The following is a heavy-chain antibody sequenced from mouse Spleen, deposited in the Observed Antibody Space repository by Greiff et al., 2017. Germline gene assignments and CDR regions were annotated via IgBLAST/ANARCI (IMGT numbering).Heavy chain of an antibody. J-gene: IGHJ1*01. CDR3: ARLGSYDDWYFDV. V-gene: IGHV5-9*04. Sequence: EVQRVESGGGLVKPGGSLKLSCAASGFTFSSYTMSWVRQTPAKRLEWVATISSGGGNTYYPDSVKGRFTISRDNARNTLYLQMSSLRSEDTAMYYCARLGSYDDWYFDVWGAGTTVTVSS. D-gene: IGHD2-12*01. CDR1: GFTFSSYT. CDR2: ISSGGGNT.